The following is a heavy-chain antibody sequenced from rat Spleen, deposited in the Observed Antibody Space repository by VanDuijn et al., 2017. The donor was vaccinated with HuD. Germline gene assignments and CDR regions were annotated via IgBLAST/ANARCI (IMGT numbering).Heavy chain of an antibody. J-gene: IGHJ3*01. Sequence: EVQLVKSGGGLVQPGRSLKLSCAASGFTFSSFPMAWVRQAPKKGLEWVASITNTGGSIYYPDSVKGRFTLSRDNAKSTLFLQMDSLQSEDTATYYCTSPYNSGQKFPFAYWGQGTLVTVSS. CDR3: TSPYNSGQKFPFAY. CDR1: GFTFSSFP. D-gene: IGHD4-3*01. CDR2: ITNTGGSI. V-gene: IGHV5-46*01.